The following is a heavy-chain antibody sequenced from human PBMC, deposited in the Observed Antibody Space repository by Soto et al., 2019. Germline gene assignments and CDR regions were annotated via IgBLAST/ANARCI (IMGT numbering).Heavy chain of an antibody. D-gene: IGHD3-16*01. CDR3: ARAPPGPAPRWGV. Sequence: SETRSRTCTVSNGSVSSGGYSWSWIRQTPGKGLEWIGYIYPTGKTYYNPSLKNRATLSIDTSQNQFSLQLTSVTAADTAVYYCARAPPGPAPRWGVWGHGTTVTVSS. CDR2: IYPTGKT. CDR1: NGSVSSGGYS. V-gene: IGHV4-30-2*01. J-gene: IGHJ6*02.